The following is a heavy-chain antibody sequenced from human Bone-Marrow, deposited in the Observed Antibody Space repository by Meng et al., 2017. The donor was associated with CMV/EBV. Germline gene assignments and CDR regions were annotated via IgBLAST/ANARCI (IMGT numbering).Heavy chain of an antibody. D-gene: IGHD3-3*01. CDR3: ARQYYDFWSGYYDAGDYYGMDV. CDR2: ISAYNGNT. J-gene: IGHJ6*02. CDR1: GYTFTSYG. V-gene: IGHV1-18*01. Sequence: ASVKVSCKASGYTFTSYGISWVRRAPGQGLEWMGWISAYNGNTNYAQKLQGRVTMTTDTSTSTAYMELRSLRSDDTAVYYCARQYYDFWSGYYDAGDYYGMDVWGQGTTVTVSS.